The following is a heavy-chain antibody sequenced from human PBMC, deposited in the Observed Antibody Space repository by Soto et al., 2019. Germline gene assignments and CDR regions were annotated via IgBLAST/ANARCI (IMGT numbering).Heavy chain of an antibody. CDR2: IVVGNGNT. Sequence: AASVKVSCKASGFTFTSSAVQWVRQARGQRLEWIGWIVVGNGNTKYSQKFQGRVTITRDTSASTAYMELSSLRSEDTAVYYCARNRFLEWFTDKNLDAFDIWGQGTMVTVSS. J-gene: IGHJ3*02. V-gene: IGHV1-58*01. D-gene: IGHD3-3*01. CDR3: ARNRFLEWFTDKNLDAFDI. CDR1: GFTFTSSA.